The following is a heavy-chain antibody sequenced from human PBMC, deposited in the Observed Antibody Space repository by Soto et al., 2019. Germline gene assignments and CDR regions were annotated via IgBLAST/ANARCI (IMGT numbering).Heavy chain of an antibody. Sequence: QVQLVQSGAEVKKPGASVKVSCKASGYTFTSYYMHWVRQAPGQGLEWMGIINPSGGSTSYAQKLQGRVTMTRDTSTSTVYMELGSLRSGDTAVYYCGTLGAAALEYWGQGTLVTVSS. CDR1: GYTFTSYY. CDR3: GTLGAAALEY. J-gene: IGHJ4*02. D-gene: IGHD6-13*01. CDR2: INPSGGST. V-gene: IGHV1-46*04.